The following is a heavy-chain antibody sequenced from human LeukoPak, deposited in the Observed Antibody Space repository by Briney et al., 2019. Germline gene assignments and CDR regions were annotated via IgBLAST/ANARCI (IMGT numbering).Heavy chain of an antibody. V-gene: IGHV4-59*01. CDR2: IYYSGST. J-gene: IGHJ3*02. CDR3: AREGSSGWDHDASDI. Sequence: TSETLSLTCTVSGGSISSYYWSWIRQPPGKGLEWIGYIYYSGSTNYNPSLKSRVTISVDTSKNQFSLKLSSVTAADTAVYYCAREGSSGWDHDASDIWGQGTMVTVSS. D-gene: IGHD6-19*01. CDR1: GGSISSYY.